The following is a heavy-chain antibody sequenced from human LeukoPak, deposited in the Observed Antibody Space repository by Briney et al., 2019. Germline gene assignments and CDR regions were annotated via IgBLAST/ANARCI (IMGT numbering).Heavy chain of an antibody. CDR2: IIPIFGTA. V-gene: IGHV1-69*05. D-gene: IGHD6-19*01. J-gene: IGHJ4*02. Sequence: SVKVSCKASGGTFSSYAISWVRQAPGQELEWMGRIIPIFGTANYAQKFQGRVTITTDESTSTAYMELSSLRSEDTAVYYCARDHPLAVAGIGYFDYWGQGTLVTVSS. CDR1: GGTFSSYA. CDR3: ARDHPLAVAGIGYFDY.